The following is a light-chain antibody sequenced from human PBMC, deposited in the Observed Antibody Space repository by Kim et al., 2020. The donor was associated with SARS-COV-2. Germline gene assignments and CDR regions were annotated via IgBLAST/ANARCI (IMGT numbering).Light chain of an antibody. Sequence: LSLSPGERATLSCRASQSISSSQLAWYQQRPGQAPRLLIYGTSSRATGIPDRFSGSGSGTDFSLTITRLEPEDFAVYYCQQYGTTFGPGTKVDIK. V-gene: IGKV3-20*01. CDR2: GTS. CDR1: QSISSSQ. J-gene: IGKJ1*01. CDR3: QQYGTT.